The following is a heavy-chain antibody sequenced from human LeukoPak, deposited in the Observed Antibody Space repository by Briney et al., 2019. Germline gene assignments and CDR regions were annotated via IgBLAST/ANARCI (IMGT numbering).Heavy chain of an antibody. J-gene: IGHJ4*02. CDR3: ARDKRGSYADY. V-gene: IGHV4-59*01. CDR1: GGSMNNYY. CDR2: IYYSGST. D-gene: IGHD1-26*01. Sequence: SETLSLTCTVSGGSMNNYYWGWIRQPPGKELEWVGYIYYSGSTNYNPSLKGRVTISIDTSKSQFSLNLSSVTAADTAMYFCARDKRGSYADYWGQGTLVTVSS.